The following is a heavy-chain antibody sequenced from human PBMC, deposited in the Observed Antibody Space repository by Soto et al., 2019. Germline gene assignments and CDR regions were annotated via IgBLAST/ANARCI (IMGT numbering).Heavy chain of an antibody. CDR1: GFTFSSYS. CDR2: ISSSSSTI. D-gene: IGHD3-9*01. V-gene: IGHV3-48*02. Sequence: LRLSCAASGFTFSSYSMNWVRQAPGKGLEWVSYISSSSSTIYYADSVKGRFTISRDNAKNSLYLQMNSLRDEDTAVYYCEKVHRDYDILTGYYLSPDAFDIWGQGTMVTVS. CDR3: EKVHRDYDILTGYYLSPDAFDI. J-gene: IGHJ3*02.